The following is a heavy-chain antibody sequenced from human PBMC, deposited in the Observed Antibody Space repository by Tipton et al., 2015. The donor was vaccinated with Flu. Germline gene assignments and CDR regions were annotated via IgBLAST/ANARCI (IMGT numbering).Heavy chain of an antibody. J-gene: IGHJ4*02. CDR2: ISYSGST. D-gene: IGHD3-3*01. CDR1: GGSISGSISSYY. Sequence: TLSLTCTVSGGSISGSISSYYWSWIRQPPGKGLEWIGYISYSGSTNYNPSLKSRVTISVDTAKNQFSLKRTSVTAADTAVYYCARELEHGVLRTFDYWGQGTLVTVSS. V-gene: IGHV4-61*01. CDR3: ARELEHGVLRTFDY.